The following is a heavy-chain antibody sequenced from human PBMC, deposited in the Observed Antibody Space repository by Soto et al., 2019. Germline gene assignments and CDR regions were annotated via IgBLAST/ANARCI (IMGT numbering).Heavy chain of an antibody. CDR2: IYTSGST. Sequence: QVQLQESGPGLVKPWETLSLTCTVSGDSMTKYYWSWIRQPAGKGLAWIGRIYTSGSTNYNPYLKGRVTMSKDTANNHFALKMKSVTDADTAVYYCASTVGAAYDFNFWGQGALGTVAS. CDR1: GDSMTKYY. V-gene: IGHV4-4*07. D-gene: IGHD1-26*01. CDR3: ASTVGAAYDFNF. J-gene: IGHJ4*02.